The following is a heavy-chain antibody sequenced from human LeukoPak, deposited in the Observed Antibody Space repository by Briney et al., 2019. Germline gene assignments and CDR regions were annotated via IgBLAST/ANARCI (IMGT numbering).Heavy chain of an antibody. J-gene: IGHJ4*02. CDR3: AKDGVVVVPAEDY. CDR1: GFTFSSYG. V-gene: IGHV3-30*02. CDR2: IRYDGSNK. D-gene: IGHD2-2*01. Sequence: PGGSLRLSCAASGFTFSSYGMHWVRQAPGKGLEWEAFIRYDGSNKYYADSVKGRFTISRDNSKNTLYLQMNSLRAEDTAVYYCAKDGVVVVPAEDYWGQGTLVTVSS.